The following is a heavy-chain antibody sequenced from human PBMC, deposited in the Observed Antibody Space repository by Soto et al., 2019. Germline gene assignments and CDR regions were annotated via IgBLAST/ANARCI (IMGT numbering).Heavy chain of an antibody. CDR3: AKVGCSSTSCYEYYFDY. D-gene: IGHD2-2*01. V-gene: IGHV3-23*01. CDR2: ISGSSSST. Sequence: TGGSLRLSCAASGFTFSSYSMNWVRQAPGKGLEWVSSISGSSSSTYYADSVKGRFTISRDNSKNTLYLQMNSLRAEDTAVYYCAKVGCSSTSCYEYYFDYWGQGTLVTVSS. CDR1: GFTFSSYS. J-gene: IGHJ4*02.